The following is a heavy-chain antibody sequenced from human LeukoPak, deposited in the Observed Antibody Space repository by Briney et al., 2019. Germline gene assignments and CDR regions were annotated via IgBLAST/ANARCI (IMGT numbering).Heavy chain of an antibody. D-gene: IGHD1-14*01. CDR1: GFTFSSYA. Sequence: GGSLRLSCAASGFTFSSYAMSWVRQAPGKGLEWVSAISGSGGSTYYADSVNGRFTISRDDSKNTLYQQMNSLRAEDTAVYYCAKVGNRYFDYWGQGTLVTVSS. V-gene: IGHV3-23*01. CDR2: ISGSGGST. CDR3: AKVGNRYFDY. J-gene: IGHJ4*02.